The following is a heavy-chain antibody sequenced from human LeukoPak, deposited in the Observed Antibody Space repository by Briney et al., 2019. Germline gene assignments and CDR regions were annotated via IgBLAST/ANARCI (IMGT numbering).Heavy chain of an antibody. CDR1: GGSFSGYY. J-gene: IGHJ4*02. Sequence: SETLSLTCAVYGGSFSGYYWSWIRQPPGKGLQWIGEINHSGSTYYNPSLKSRVTISVDTSKNQFSLKLISVTAADTAVYYCARNFQYFDLPDYWGQGTLVTVSS. CDR3: ARNFQYFDLPDY. CDR2: INHSGST. V-gene: IGHV4-34*01. D-gene: IGHD2/OR15-2a*01.